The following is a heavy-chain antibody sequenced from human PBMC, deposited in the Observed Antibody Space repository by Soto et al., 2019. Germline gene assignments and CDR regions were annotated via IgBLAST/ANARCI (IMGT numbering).Heavy chain of an antibody. Sequence: QVQLQESGPGLVKPSQTLSLNCSVSGDSINNADYYWSWIRQHAGQGLEWIGYIYYSGTTYYNPSLKGRVTITKDTFKKPFSLEMSSVTAADTAVYYCARVRGHGFDFRGQGTMVTVSS. CDR1: GDSINNADYY. V-gene: IGHV4-31*03. CDR3: ARVRGHGFDF. J-gene: IGHJ3*01. D-gene: IGHD3-10*01. CDR2: IYYSGTT.